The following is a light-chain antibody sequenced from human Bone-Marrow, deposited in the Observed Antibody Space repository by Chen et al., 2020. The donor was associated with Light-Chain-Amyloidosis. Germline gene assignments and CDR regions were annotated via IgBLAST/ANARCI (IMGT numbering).Light chain of an antibody. V-gene: IGKV1-9*01. Sequence: DIQLTQSPSFLSASVGDRVTITCRASQGISSYLAWYQQKPGKAPKLLIYAASTLQSGVPSRFRVSGSGTEFTLPISSMQPEDFATYYCQQLNSYPRTFGQGTKVEIK. CDR1: QGISSY. CDR3: QQLNSYPRT. CDR2: AAS. J-gene: IGKJ1*01.